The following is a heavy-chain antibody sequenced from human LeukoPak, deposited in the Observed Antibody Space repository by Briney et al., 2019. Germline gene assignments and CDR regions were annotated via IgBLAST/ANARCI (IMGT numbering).Heavy chain of an antibody. CDR1: GFTFSSYG. V-gene: IGHV3-33*01. CDR2: IWYDGSNK. D-gene: IGHD4/OR15-4a*01. J-gene: IGHJ4*02. Sequence: WGSLRLSCAASGFTFSSYGMHWVRQAPGKGLEWVAVIWYDGSNKYYADSVKGRFTISRDNSKNTLYLQMNSLRAEDTAVYYCARDDHGGWTDYWGQGTLVTVSS. CDR3: ARDDHGGWTDY.